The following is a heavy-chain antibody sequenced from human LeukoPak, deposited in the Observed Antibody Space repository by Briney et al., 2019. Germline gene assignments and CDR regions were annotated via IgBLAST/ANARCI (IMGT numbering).Heavy chain of an antibody. CDR1: GFTFGDYA. CDR2: SSWNSGSI. Sequence: GGSLRLSCAASGFTFGDYAMHWVRQAPGKGLEWVSGSSWNSGSIGYADSVKGRFTISRDNAKNSLYLQMNSLRAEDTALYYCAKDRMESGYYNGFDYWGQGTLVTVSS. CDR3: AKDRMESGYYNGFDY. D-gene: IGHD3-22*01. V-gene: IGHV3-9*01. J-gene: IGHJ4*02.